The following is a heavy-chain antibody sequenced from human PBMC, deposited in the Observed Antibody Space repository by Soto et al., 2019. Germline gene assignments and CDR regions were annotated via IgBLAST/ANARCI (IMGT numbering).Heavy chain of an antibody. V-gene: IGHV3-72*01. CDR1: RVTLSDHS. J-gene: IGHJ4*02. CDR3: AADIVGTGSY. Sequence: EVHLVESGGGLVQPGGSLRLSCAASRVTLSDHSVDWVRQAPGKGLEWVGRIRSKAERYTTEYAASVKGRFTISRDDSHNSLYLQMNSLKTEDTAIYYCAADIVGTGSYWGQGTLVTVSS. CDR2: IRSKAERYTT. D-gene: IGHD5-12*01.